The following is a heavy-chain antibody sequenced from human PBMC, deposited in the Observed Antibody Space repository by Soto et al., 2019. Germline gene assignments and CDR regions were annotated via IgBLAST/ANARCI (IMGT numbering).Heavy chain of an antibody. CDR1: VFIFDDYA. Sequence: GWSLRLSCASSVFIFDDYAIHWVRQVPGKGLEWVSGITWNSVRIDYADSVKGRFTISRDNAKNSLYLQMNSLRAEDTALYYCAKSRTYTNGPDYWGQGTLVTVSS. CDR2: ITWNSVRI. J-gene: IGHJ4*02. CDR3: AKSRTYTNGPDY. D-gene: IGHD2-8*01. V-gene: IGHV3-9*01.